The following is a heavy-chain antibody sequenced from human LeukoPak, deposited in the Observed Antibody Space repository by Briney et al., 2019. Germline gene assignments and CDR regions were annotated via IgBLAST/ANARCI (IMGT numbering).Heavy chain of an antibody. CDR3: ASRPGHYYYYFGMDV. D-gene: IGHD7-27*01. V-gene: IGHV1-69*04. CDR1: GGTFSSYA. Sequence: SVKVSCKASGGTFSSYAISWVRQAPGQGLERMGRIYPILGIANYAQKFQGRVTITAVKAKSTAYMELRSMRCEDTAVYYCASRPGHYYYYFGMDVWGQETTVTVSS. J-gene: IGHJ6*02. CDR2: IYPILGIA.